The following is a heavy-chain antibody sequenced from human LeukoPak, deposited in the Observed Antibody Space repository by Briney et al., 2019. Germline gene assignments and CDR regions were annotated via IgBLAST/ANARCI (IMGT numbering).Heavy chain of an antibody. CDR1: GFNLNNFA. Sequence: GGSLRLSCAASGFNLNNFAMQWVRQAPGKGLEWVAFIRYDGSDKYYADSVKGRFTISRDSSKNTVYLQMNSLRAEDTAVYYCAKDRGDWKYFDYWGQGTLVTVSS. V-gene: IGHV3-30*02. D-gene: IGHD1-1*01. CDR3: AKDRGDWKYFDY. CDR2: IRYDGSDK. J-gene: IGHJ4*02.